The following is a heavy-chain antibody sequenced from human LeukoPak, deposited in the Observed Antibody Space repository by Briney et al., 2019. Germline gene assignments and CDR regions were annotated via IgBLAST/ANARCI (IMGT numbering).Heavy chain of an antibody. V-gene: IGHV5-51*01. CDR2: IYLVDSDT. CDR1: GFSFTTYG. J-gene: IGHJ4*02. CDR3: ARRACSGDSCLDY. D-gene: IGHD2-15*01. Sequence: GESLKISCKGSGFSFTTYGVAWVRQTPGKGLEWMGIIYLVDSDTRYSPSFQGQVSISGDKSINTAYVHWSNLKASDTAIYYCARRACSGDSCLDYWGQGTLVTVSS.